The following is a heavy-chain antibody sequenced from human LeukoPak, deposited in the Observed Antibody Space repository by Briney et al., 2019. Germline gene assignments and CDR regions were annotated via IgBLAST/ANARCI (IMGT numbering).Heavy chain of an antibody. CDR1: GGSISSTSW. J-gene: IGHJ3*02. CDR3: AREQITAAGRDAFDI. V-gene: IGHV4-4*02. D-gene: IGHD6-13*01. CDR2: ISHSGST. Sequence: SETLSLTCAVSGGSISSTSWWSWVRQPPGKGLEWIGEISHSGSTNYNPSLKSRVTMSIDKSKNQFSLTLTSVTAADTAVYYCAREQITAAGRDAFDIWGQGTMVTVSS.